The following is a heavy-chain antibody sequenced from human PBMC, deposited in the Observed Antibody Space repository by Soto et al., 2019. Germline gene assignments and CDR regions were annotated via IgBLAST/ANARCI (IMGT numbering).Heavy chain of an antibody. J-gene: IGHJ3*02. CDR3: ARPGSSSWYSPFDI. CDR2: IYYSGST. Sequence: SETLSLTCTVSGGSISSSSYYWGWIRQPPGRGLEWIGSIYYSGSTYYKPSLKCRVTVSVDTSKNQFSLKLTSVTAADTAVYYCARPGSSSWYSPFDIWGRGTMVTVSS. V-gene: IGHV4-39*01. D-gene: IGHD6-13*01. CDR1: GGSISSSSYY.